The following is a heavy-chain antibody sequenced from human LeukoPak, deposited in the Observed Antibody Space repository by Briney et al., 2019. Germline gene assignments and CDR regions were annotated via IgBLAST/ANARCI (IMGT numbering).Heavy chain of an antibody. V-gene: IGHV3-64*04. D-gene: IGHD6-19*01. J-gene: IGHJ4*02. CDR3: ARQPDDFSGWNNGQDFFDY. CDR1: GFTFSAYA. CDR2: ISGNGVST. Sequence: GGSLRLSCSASGFTFSAYAMHWVRQAPGRGLQYVSVISGNGVSTSYADSVKGRFTISRDNSKNTLYLQMNSLRAEDTAVYYCARQPDDFSGWNNGQDFFDYWGQGTLVTVSS.